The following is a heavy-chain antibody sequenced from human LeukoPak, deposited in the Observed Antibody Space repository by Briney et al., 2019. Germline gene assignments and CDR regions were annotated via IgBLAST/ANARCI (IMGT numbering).Heavy chain of an antibody. Sequence: PGGSLRLSCAASGFTFSSYAMSWVRKAPGTGLERVSALSGSGGSTYYADSVKGRFTISRDNSKNTLYLQMNSLRAEDTAVYYCAKPATVTTSGYYFDYWGQGTLVTVSS. J-gene: IGHJ4*02. CDR1: GFTFSSYA. D-gene: IGHD4-17*01. CDR2: LSGSGGST. CDR3: AKPATVTTSGYYFDY. V-gene: IGHV3-23*01.